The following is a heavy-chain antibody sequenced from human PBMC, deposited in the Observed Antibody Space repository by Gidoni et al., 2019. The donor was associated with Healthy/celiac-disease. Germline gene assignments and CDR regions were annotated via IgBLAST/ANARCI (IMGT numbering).Heavy chain of an antibody. CDR1: GYTFTGYY. J-gene: IGHJ3*02. V-gene: IGHV1-2*02. D-gene: IGHD3-22*01. CDR3: ARDRAYDTTPGDAFDI. CDR2: INPNSGGT. Sequence: QVQLVQSGAEVKKPGASVKVSCKASGYTFTGYYMHWVRQAPGQGLEWMGWINPNSGGTNYAQKFQGRVTMTRDTSISTAYMELSRLRSDDTAVYYCARDRAYDTTPGDAFDIWGQGTMVTVSS.